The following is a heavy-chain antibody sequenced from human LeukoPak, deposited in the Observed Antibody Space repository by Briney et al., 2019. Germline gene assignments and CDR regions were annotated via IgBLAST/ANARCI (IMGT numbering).Heavy chain of an antibody. V-gene: IGHV4-61*02. Sequence: SQTLSLTCTVSGGSINSDTYYWTWIRQPAGKGLEWIGRIYTTGGPSYNPSLKSRVTMSIDTSKNQFSLDLNSVSAADTAVYYCARDVEVTIFGVVILPYMDVWGKGTTVTVSS. CDR3: ARDVEVTIFGVVILPYMDV. J-gene: IGHJ6*03. CDR2: IYTTGGP. D-gene: IGHD3-3*01. CDR1: GGSINSDTYY.